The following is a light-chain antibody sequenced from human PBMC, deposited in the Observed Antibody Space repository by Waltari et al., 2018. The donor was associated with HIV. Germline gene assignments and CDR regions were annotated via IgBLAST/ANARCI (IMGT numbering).Light chain of an antibody. CDR3: QQSET. J-gene: IGKJ1*01. V-gene: IGKV3-20*01. Sequence: EIVLTQSPGTLSLSPGERATLSCRASQSVSRSYLAWYQQKSGQAPRLRIYGASSRSTGIPDRFSGSGSGTEFTLTIARLEPEDFAVYYCQQSETFGQGTRVEIK. CDR2: GAS. CDR1: QSVSRSY.